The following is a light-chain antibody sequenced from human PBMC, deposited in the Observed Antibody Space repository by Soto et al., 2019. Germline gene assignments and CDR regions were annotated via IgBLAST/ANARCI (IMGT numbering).Light chain of an antibody. J-gene: IGLJ1*01. V-gene: IGLV1-40*01. Sequence: QSVLTQPPSVSGAPGQGVTISCTGSSSNIGAGYDVHWYQQLPGTAPKLLIYGNSNRPSGVPDRFSGSKSGTSASLAITGLQAEDEADYYCQSYDSSLSGLVFGTGTKLTVL. CDR3: QSYDSSLSGLV. CDR2: GNS. CDR1: SSNIGAGYD.